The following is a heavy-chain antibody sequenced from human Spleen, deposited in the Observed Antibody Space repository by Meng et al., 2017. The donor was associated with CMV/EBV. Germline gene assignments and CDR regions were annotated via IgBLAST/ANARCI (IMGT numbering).Heavy chain of an antibody. CDR1: GVAFSNYW. Sequence: CAASGVAFSNYWMHWVRRGPGKGMVWVSSMYNDESTKNYADSVKGRFTISRDNAKNTLYLHMNSLRAEDTAVYYCTREGPDAPGPDYWGQGTLVTVSS. D-gene: IGHD2-8*01. J-gene: IGHJ4*02. CDR3: TREGPDAPGPDY. CDR2: MYNDESTK. V-gene: IGHV3-74*01.